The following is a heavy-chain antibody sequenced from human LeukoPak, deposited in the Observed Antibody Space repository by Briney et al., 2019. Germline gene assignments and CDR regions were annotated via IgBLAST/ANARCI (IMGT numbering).Heavy chain of an antibody. J-gene: IGHJ5*02. CDR3: AKRWEDYGGNLPGP. D-gene: IGHD4-23*01. CDR1: GFTFSSYA. CDR2: ISGSGGST. Sequence: GGSLRLSCAASGFTFSSYAMSWVRQAPGKGLEWVSAISGSGGSTYYADSVKGRFTISRDNSKSTLYLQMNSLRAEDTAVYYCAKRWEDYGGNLPGPWGQGTLVTVSS. V-gene: IGHV3-23*01.